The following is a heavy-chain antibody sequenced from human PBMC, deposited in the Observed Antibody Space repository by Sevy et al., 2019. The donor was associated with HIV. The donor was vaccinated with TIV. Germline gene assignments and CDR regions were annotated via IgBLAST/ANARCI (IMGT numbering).Heavy chain of an antibody. CDR3: ANKDGSGYYPNYYHYYGMDV. CDR1: GFTFSDYG. J-gene: IGHJ6*02. D-gene: IGHD3-10*01. Sequence: GGSLRLSCVASGFTFSDYGMHWVRQAPGQGLEWVAVISYDGSNKYYADSVKGRFTVSRDNSKNTLYLQMNSLRDEDTAVYYLANKDGSGYYPNYYHYYGMDVWGQGTTVTVSS. V-gene: IGHV3-30*18. CDR2: ISYDGSNK.